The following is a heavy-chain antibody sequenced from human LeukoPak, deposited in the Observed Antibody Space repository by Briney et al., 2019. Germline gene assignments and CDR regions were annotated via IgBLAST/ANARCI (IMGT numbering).Heavy chain of an antibody. CDR1: GFTFSSYA. D-gene: IGHD2-15*01. CDR3: ARGSWHSYCSGGSCYSRFDY. V-gene: IGHV3-30-3*01. J-gene: IGHJ4*02. Sequence: GGSLRLSCAASGFTFSSYAMHWVRQAPGKGLEWVAVISYDGSNKYYADSVKGRFTISRDNSKNTLYLQMSSLRAEDTAVYYCARGSWHSYCSGGSCYSRFDYWGQGTLVTVSS. CDR2: ISYDGSNK.